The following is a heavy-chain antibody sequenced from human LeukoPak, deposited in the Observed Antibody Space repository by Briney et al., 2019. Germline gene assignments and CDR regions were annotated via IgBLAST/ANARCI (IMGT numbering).Heavy chain of an antibody. CDR2: INSDGSST. V-gene: IGHV3-74*01. Sequence: PGGSLRLSCAASGFTFSSYWMHWVRQGPGKGLVRVSRINSDGSSTTYADSVKGRFTISRDNAKNTLYLQMNSLRAEDTAVYYCARGSYGYHYWGQGTLVTVSS. J-gene: IGHJ4*02. D-gene: IGHD5-18*01. CDR3: ARGSYGYHY. CDR1: GFTFSSYW.